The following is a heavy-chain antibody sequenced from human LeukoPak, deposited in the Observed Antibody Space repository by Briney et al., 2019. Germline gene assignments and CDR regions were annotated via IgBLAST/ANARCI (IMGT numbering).Heavy chain of an antibody. V-gene: IGHV3-53*01. D-gene: IGHD5-24*01. CDR1: GFSVTNNY. Sequence: GGSLRLSCAVSGFSVTNNYMSWVRQAPGKGLEWVSVFYVGGATYYADSVKGRFTISRDNSENTLHLQMKSLRAEDTAVYYCARGDGYNFFDYWGQGTLVTVSS. CDR2: FYVGGAT. J-gene: IGHJ4*02. CDR3: ARGDGYNFFDY.